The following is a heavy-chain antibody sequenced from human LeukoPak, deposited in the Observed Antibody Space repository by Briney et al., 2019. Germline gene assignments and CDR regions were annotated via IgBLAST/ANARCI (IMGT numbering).Heavy chain of an antibody. CDR1: GFSFSSYW. Sequence: GGSLRLSCAASGFSFSSYWMSWVRQAPGKGLEWVANIKQDGSEQNYGDSVKGRFTISRDNTKNSLYLQMNSLRAEDTAVYYCASTNSLDYWGQGTLVTVSS. D-gene: IGHD2-2*01. CDR2: IKQDGSEQ. J-gene: IGHJ4*02. CDR3: ASTNSLDY. V-gene: IGHV3-7*01.